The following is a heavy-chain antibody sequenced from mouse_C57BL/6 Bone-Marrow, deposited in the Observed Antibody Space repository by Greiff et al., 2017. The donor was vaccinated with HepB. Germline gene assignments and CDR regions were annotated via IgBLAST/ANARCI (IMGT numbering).Heavy chain of an antibody. Sequence: VQLQQPGAELVKPGASVKMSCKASGYTFTSYWITWVKQRPGQGLEWIGDIYPGSGSTNYNEKFKSKATLTVDTSSSTAYMQLSSLTSEDSAVYYCAREENSSGYVAWFAYWGQETLVTVSA. J-gene: IGHJ3*01. CDR1: GYTFTSYW. CDR2: IYPGSGST. V-gene: IGHV1-55*01. D-gene: IGHD3-2*02. CDR3: AREENSSGYVAWFAY.